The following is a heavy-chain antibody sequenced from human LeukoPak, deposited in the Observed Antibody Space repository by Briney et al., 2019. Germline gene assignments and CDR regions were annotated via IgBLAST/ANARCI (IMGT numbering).Heavy chain of an antibody. Sequence: PSETLSLTCTVFGGSISSYYWSWIRQPPGKGLEWIGYISYTGSTRYNPSLKSRVTVSADTSRNQFSLKLTSVTAADTAVYYCARRYGNEYDYWGQGTLVTVSS. J-gene: IGHJ4*02. CDR3: ARRYGNEYDY. CDR2: ISYTGST. V-gene: IGHV4-59*12. CDR1: GGSISSYY. D-gene: IGHD3-16*01.